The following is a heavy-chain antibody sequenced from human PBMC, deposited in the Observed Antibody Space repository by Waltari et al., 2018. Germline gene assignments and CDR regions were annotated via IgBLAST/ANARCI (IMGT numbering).Heavy chain of an antibody. Sequence: EEQLVETGGGLIQPGGSLRLSCTASGFSVSSNYMSWVRQAPGKGLEWVSVIYDGGSTYYADSGKGRFTISKDNSKNTLYLQMNSLRGEDTAVYYCARPHSGIVNYGMDVWGQGTTVTVSS. J-gene: IGHJ6*02. D-gene: IGHD1-26*01. V-gene: IGHV3-53*02. CDR1: GFSVSSNY. CDR3: ARPHSGIVNYGMDV. CDR2: IYDGGST.